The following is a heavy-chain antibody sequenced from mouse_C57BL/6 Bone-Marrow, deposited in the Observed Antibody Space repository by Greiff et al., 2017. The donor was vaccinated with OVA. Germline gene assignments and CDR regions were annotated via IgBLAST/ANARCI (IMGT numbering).Heavy chain of an antibody. V-gene: IGHV1-47*01. D-gene: IGHD1-1*01. J-gene: IGHJ2*01. CDR3: ARRGYGSSYFDY. Sequence: LVESGAELVKPGASVKMSCKASGYTFTTYPIEWMKQNHGKSLEWIGNFHPYNDDTKYNEKFKGKATLTVEKSSSTVYLELSRLTSDDSAVYYCARRGYGSSYFDYWGQGTTLTVSS. CDR2: FHPYNDDT. CDR1: GYTFTTYP.